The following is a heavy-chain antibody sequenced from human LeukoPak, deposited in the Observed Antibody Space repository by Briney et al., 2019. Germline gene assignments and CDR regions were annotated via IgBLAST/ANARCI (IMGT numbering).Heavy chain of an antibody. CDR3: AREGYGDMLDP. CDR2: INHSGST. Sequence: SETLSLTCAVYGGSFSGYYWSWIRQPPGKGLEWIGEINHSGSTNYNPSLKSRVTISVDTSKNQFSLKLSSVTAADTAVYYCAREGYGDMLDPWGQGTLVTVSS. V-gene: IGHV4-34*01. CDR1: GGSFSGYY. D-gene: IGHD4-17*01. J-gene: IGHJ5*02.